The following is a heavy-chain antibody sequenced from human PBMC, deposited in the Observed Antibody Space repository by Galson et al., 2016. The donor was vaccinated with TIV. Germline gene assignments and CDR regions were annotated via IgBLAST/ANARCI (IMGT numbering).Heavy chain of an antibody. CDR3: ARDPVAARPDYFDY. V-gene: IGHV3-30-3*01. CDR2: MTSDGNFK. J-gene: IGHJ4*02. CDR1: GFTFSAYV. Sequence: SLRLSCAASGFTFSAYVLHWVRQAPGKGLEWAAVMTSDGNFKFYADSVGGRFTISRDNSMNTLFLQMNSLRPEDTAIYYCARDPVAARPDYFDYWGQGTLVTVSS. D-gene: IGHD6-6*01.